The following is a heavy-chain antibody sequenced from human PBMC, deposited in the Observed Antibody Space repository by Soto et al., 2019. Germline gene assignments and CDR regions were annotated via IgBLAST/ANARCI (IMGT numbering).Heavy chain of an antibody. Sequence: PEGSLRLSCAASGFTFSSYGMHWVRQAPGKGLEWVAVISYDGSNKYYADSVKGRFTISRDNSKNTLYLQMNSLRAEDTAVYYCATLRGTTVTNHFDYWGQGTLVTVSS. D-gene: IGHD4-17*01. V-gene: IGHV3-30*03. CDR1: GFTFSSYG. CDR3: ATLRGTTVTNHFDY. J-gene: IGHJ4*02. CDR2: ISYDGSNK.